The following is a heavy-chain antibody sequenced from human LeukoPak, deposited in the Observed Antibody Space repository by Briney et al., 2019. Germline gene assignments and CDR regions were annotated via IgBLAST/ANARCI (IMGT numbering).Heavy chain of an antibody. CDR1: GGSISSSSYY. V-gene: IGHV4-39*07. CDR2: IYTSGST. CDR3: ARDDYYGSGSYYNTSNYYYYYMDV. Sequence: SETLSLTCTVSGGSISSSSYYWGWIRQPPGKGLEWIGRIYTSGSTNYNPSLKSRVTMSVDTSKNQFSLKLSSVTAADTAVYYCARDDYYGSGSYYNTSNYYYYYMDVWGKGTTVTISS. J-gene: IGHJ6*03. D-gene: IGHD3-10*01.